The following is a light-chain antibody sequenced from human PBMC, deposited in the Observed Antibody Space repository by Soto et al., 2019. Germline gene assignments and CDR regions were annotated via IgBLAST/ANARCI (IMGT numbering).Light chain of an antibody. V-gene: IGLV2-14*01. J-gene: IGLJ2*01. CDR2: DVS. CDR1: SSDVGGYNY. CDR3: SSYISSSTVV. Sequence: QSALTQPASVSGSPGQSITISCTGTSSDVGGYNYVSWYQQHPGKAPKLMIYDVSNRPSGVSNRFSGSKSGNTASLTISGLQAEDEDDYYCSSYISSSTVVFGGGTKLPFL.